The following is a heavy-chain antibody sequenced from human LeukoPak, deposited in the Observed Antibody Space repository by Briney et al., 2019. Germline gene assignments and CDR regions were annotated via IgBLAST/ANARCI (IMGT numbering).Heavy chain of an antibody. D-gene: IGHD3-3*01. V-gene: IGHV3-23*01. Sequence: GGSLRLSCAASGFTFSSYAMSWVRQAPGKGLEWVSAISGSGGSTYYADSVKGRFTISRDNSKNTLYLQMNSLRAKDTAVYYCAKNDFWSGYPSFDYWGQGTLVTVSS. CDR3: AKNDFWSGYPSFDY. CDR2: ISGSGGST. CDR1: GFTFSSYA. J-gene: IGHJ4*02.